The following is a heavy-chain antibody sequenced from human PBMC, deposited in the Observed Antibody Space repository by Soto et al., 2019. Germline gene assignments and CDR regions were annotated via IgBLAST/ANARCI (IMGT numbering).Heavy chain of an antibody. CDR2: IYYGGST. CDR3: ARPGRDWGSLDY. Sequence: QVQLQESGPGLVKPSETLSLTCTVSGDSISTYYWTWIRQSPGKGLEWIAFIYYGGSTNYNPFLKSRVTISVDTSKNQFSLKLNSVTAADTAVYYCARPGRDWGSLDYWGQGTLVTVSS. J-gene: IGHJ4*02. V-gene: IGHV4-59*08. D-gene: IGHD7-27*01. CDR1: GDSISTYY.